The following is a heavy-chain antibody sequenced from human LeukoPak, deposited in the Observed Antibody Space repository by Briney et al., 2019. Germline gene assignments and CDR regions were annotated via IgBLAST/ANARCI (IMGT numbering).Heavy chain of an antibody. CDR1: GGSFSGYY. Sequence: SETLSLTCAVYGGSFSGYYWSWIRQPPGKGLEWIGEINHSGSTNYNPSLKSRVTISVDTSKNQFSLKLSSVTAADTAVYYCARDPLGPVAFIGWFDPWGQGTLVTVSS. CDR2: INHSGST. D-gene: IGHD6-19*01. V-gene: IGHV4-34*01. J-gene: IGHJ5*02. CDR3: ARDPLGPVAFIGWFDP.